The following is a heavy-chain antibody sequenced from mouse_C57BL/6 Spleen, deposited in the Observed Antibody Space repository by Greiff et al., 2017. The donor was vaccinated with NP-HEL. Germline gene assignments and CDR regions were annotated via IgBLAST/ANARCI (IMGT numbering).Heavy chain of an antibody. Sequence: VQLQQPGAELVKPGASVKLSCKASGYTFTSYWMHWVQQRPGQGLEWIGMIHPNSGSTNYNEKFKSKATLTVDKSSSTAYMQLSSRTYEAAAVYYCERGGGRWYFDVWGTGTTVTVSA. V-gene: IGHV1-64*01. J-gene: IGHJ1*03. D-gene: IGHD1-1*02. CDR3: ERGGGRWYFDV. CDR1: GYTFTSYW. CDR2: IHPNSGST.